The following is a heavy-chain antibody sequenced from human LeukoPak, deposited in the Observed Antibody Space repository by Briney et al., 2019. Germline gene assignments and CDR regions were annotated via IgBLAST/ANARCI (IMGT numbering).Heavy chain of an antibody. J-gene: IGHJ1*01. Sequence: PSETLSLTCTVSGGSISSSSYYWGWIRQPPGKGLEWVSAINVIVTNTHYADSVKGRFTISRDNSKNTLYLQMKSLRADDTAVYYCAGIVVIPATVVRARYFQHWGLGTLVTVSS. V-gene: IGHV3-23*01. CDR2: INVIVTNT. CDR3: AGIVVIPATVVRARYFQH. CDR1: GGSISSSSYY. D-gene: IGHD2-2*01.